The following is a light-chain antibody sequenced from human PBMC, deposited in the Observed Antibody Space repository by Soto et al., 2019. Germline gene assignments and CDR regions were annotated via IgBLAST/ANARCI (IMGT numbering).Light chain of an antibody. CDR3: QQYGSSLYT. V-gene: IGKV3-20*01. CDR1: QSLSRNY. Sequence: EVVLTQSPGTLSLSPGERATLSCRTSQSLSRNYLAWYQQRPGQAPRLLIYGASFRATGIPDRFTGSGSGTDFTLTISRLEPEDFAVYYCQQYGSSLYTFGQGTKLEI. CDR2: GAS. J-gene: IGKJ2*01.